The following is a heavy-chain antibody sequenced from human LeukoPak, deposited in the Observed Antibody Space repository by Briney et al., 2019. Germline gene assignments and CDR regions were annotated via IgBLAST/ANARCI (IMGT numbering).Heavy chain of an antibody. J-gene: IGHJ4*02. CDR2: ISSSGSTI. V-gene: IGHV3-11*01. CDR3: ARGRTNSINYFDY. D-gene: IGHD1-14*01. CDR1: GFTFSDYD. Sequence: PGGSLRLSCAASGFTFSDYDMSWIRQAPGKGLEWLSYISSSGSTIYYADSVKGRFTISRDNAKNSLYLQMNSLRAEDTAVYYCARGRTNSINYFDYWGQGTLVTVSS.